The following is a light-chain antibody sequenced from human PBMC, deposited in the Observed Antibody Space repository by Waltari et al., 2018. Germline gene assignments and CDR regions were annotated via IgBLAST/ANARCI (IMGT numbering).Light chain of an antibody. Sequence: QSVVTQPPSASGTPGQRVTISCSGSSSNLGSNSSNWYQQLPGTAPKLLIFINKKRPSGVPDRISGSKSGTSASLAISGLQSEDEANYYCAVWDDSLNGWVFGGGTKLTVL. CDR3: AVWDDSLNGWV. CDR2: INK. CDR1: SSNLGSNS. J-gene: IGLJ3*02. V-gene: IGLV1-44*01.